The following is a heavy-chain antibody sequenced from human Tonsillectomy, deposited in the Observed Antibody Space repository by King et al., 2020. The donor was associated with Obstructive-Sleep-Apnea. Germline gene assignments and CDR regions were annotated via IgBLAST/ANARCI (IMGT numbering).Heavy chain of an antibody. Sequence: QLVQSGAEVKKPGESLKISCKGSGYSFTTYWIGWGRKMPGKGLEWMGIIYPGYSDTRYSPSFQGQVTISADKSISTAYLQWSSLKASDTAMYYFARPYVVRGLFVYFQHWGQGTLVTVSS. V-gene: IGHV5-51*01. CDR3: ARPYVVRGLFVYFQH. CDR1: GYSFTTYW. J-gene: IGHJ1*01. CDR2: IYPGYSDT. D-gene: IGHD3-10*02.